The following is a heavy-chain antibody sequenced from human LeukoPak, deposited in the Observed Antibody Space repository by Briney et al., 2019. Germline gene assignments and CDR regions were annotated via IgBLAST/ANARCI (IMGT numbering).Heavy chain of an antibody. Sequence: ASVKVSCKASGYTFTGYYMHWVRQAPGQGLEWMGWINPNSGGTNYAQKFQGRVTMTRDTSISTAYMELSSLRSEDTAVYYCARLIYSSSWSRFDPWGQGTLVTVSS. V-gene: IGHV1-2*02. CDR1: GYTFTGYY. J-gene: IGHJ5*02. D-gene: IGHD6-13*01. CDR2: INPNSGGT. CDR3: ARLIYSSSWSRFDP.